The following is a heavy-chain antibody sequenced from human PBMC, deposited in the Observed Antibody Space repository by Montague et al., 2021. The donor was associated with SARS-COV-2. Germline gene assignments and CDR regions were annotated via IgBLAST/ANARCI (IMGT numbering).Heavy chain of an antibody. J-gene: IGHJ6*02. D-gene: IGHD2-2*01. CDR1: GFTFSSYD. CDR2: ISSSGSSI. Sequence: SLRLSCPASGFTFSSYDLNWVRQAPGKGLEWVSDISSSGSSIYYADSVKGRFTISRDNAKNTLYLQMNSLRAEDTAVYYCARERAGMPLSGLDYYWMDVWGQGTTVTVSS. V-gene: IGHV3-48*03. CDR3: ARERAGMPLSGLDYYWMDV.